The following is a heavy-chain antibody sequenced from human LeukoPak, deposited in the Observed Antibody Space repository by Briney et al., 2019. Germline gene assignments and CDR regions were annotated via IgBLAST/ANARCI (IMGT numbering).Heavy chain of an antibody. V-gene: IGHV3-11*06. CDR1: GFSFSDYY. CDR3: ARSLEMATVRSGFDI. D-gene: IGHD5-24*01. CDR2: ISSSSSYT. J-gene: IGHJ3*02. Sequence: PGGALRLSCAAPGFSFSDYYMSLIRQAPGKGVEWVSYISSSSSYTNYADSLKGRFTISRDNAKNSLYLQMNSLRVEDTAVYYCARSLEMATVRSGFDIWGQGTMVIVSS.